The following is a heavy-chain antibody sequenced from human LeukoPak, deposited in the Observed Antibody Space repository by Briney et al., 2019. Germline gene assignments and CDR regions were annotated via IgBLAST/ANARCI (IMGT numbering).Heavy chain of an antibody. J-gene: IGHJ4*02. V-gene: IGHV3-48*01. CDR3: ARTLRGSSY. CDR1: GFTFNTYA. Sequence: GGSLRLSCAASGFTFNTYAMTWVRQAPGKGLEWVSYISSSSSTIYYADSVKGRFTISRDNAKNSLYLQMNSLRAEDTAVYYCARTLRGSSYWGQGTLVTVSS. CDR2: ISSSSSTI. D-gene: IGHD3-16*01.